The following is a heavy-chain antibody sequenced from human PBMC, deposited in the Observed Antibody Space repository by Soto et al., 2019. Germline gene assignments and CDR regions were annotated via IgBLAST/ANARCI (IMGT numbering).Heavy chain of an antibody. D-gene: IGHD3-10*01. CDR1: GGSISSYY. V-gene: IGHV4-59*01. CDR3: ARLKNSMVRGVNAFDI. CDR2: IYYSGST. J-gene: IGHJ3*02. Sequence: SETLSLTCTVSGGSISSYYWSWIRQPPGKGLEWIGYIYYSGSTNYNPSLKSRVTISVDTSKNQFSLKLSSVTAADTAVYYCARLKNSMVRGVNAFDIWGQGTMVTVS.